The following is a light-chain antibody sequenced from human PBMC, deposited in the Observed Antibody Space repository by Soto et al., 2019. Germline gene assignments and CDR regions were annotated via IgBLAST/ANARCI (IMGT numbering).Light chain of an antibody. J-gene: IGKJ4*01. Sequence: EIVLTQSPATLSFSPGERATLSCRASQSVDKYLVWYQQKPGQAPRLLIYDASSRATGIPARFSGSGPGTEFSLTITNREPEDFAVYYCQQRTNWPLTFGGGTKLEIK. V-gene: IGKV3-11*01. CDR3: QQRTNWPLT. CDR1: QSVDKY. CDR2: DAS.